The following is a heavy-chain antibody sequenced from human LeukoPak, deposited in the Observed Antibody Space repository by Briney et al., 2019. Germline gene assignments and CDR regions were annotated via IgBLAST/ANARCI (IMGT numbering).Heavy chain of an antibody. J-gene: IGHJ5*02. CDR1: GFTFSSNS. CDR2: ISGSGDST. D-gene: IGHD2-2*01. CDR3: AKARDCSSTSCPNWFDP. V-gene: IGHV3-23*01. Sequence: GGSLRLSCAASGFTFSSNSMTWVRQTPGKGLEWVSGISGSGDSTFYADSVKGRFTISRDNSKNTLSLQMNSLRAEDTAVYYCAKARDCSSTSCPNWFDPWGQGTLVTVSS.